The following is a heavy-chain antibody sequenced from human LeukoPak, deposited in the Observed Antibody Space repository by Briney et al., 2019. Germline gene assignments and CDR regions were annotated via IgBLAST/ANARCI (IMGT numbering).Heavy chain of an antibody. V-gene: IGHV4-39*01. CDR1: GGFISSSSYY. Sequence: SETLSLTCTVSGGFISSSSYYWGWIRQPPGKGLEWIGSTYYSGSTYYNPSLKSRVTISVDTSKNQFSLKLSSVTAADTAVYYCARGLRYGSGGLVDWGQGTLVTVSS. J-gene: IGHJ4*02. CDR2: TYYSGST. CDR3: ARGLRYGSGGLVD. D-gene: IGHD3-10*01.